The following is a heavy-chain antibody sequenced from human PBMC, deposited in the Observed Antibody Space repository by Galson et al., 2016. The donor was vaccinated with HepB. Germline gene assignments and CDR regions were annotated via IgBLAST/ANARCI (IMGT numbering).Heavy chain of an antibody. Sequence: SLRLSCAASGFTFSSYSMNWVRQVPGMGLEWVSSITSSSSHVYYADSVKGRFTMSRDNAENSLYLQMNSLRAEDTAIYYCARVYSSSSPTYFYGLEVWGQGTTVTVSS. V-gene: IGHV3-21*01. J-gene: IGHJ6*02. CDR1: GFTFSSYS. CDR2: ITSSSSHV. D-gene: IGHD6-6*01. CDR3: ARVYSSSSPTYFYGLEV.